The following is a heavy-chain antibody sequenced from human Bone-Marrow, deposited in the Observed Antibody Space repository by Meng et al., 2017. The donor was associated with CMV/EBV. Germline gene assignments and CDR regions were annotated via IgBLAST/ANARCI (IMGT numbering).Heavy chain of an antibody. J-gene: IGHJ2*01. CDR2: ISSSSSYI. D-gene: IGHD6-13*01. CDR1: GFTFSSYS. Sequence: GGSLRLSCAASGFTFSSYSMNWVRQAPGKGLEWISSISSSSSYIYYADSVKGRFTISRDNAKNSLYLQMNSLRTEDTALYYCAKAAAAGGWGGWYFDLWGRGTLVTVSS. CDR3: AKAAAAGGWGGWYFDL. V-gene: IGHV3-21*04.